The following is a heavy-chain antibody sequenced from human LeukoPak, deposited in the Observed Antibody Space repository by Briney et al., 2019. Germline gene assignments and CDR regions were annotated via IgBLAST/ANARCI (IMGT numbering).Heavy chain of an antibody. CDR1: GGSFSGYY. CDR2: INHSGST. Sequence: SETLSLTCAVYGGSFSGYYWSWIRQPPAKGLEWIGEINHSGSTYHNPSLKSRVTITVDTSKNQFFLKLTSVTAANTDQYFFARVYFYGVLYNWFDAWGEGTLVTVSS. D-gene: IGHD2-8*01. CDR3: ARVYFYGVLYNWFDA. J-gene: IGHJ5*02. V-gene: IGHV4-34*01.